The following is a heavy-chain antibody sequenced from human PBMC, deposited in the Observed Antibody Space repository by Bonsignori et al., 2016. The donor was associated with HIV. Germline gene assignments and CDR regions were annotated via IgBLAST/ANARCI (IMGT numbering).Heavy chain of an antibody. Sequence: WIRQPPGKGLEWIGEINHSGSTNYNPSLKSRVTISVDTSKNQFSLKLSSVTAADTAVYYCARAYGDYEAGFVDYWGQGTLVTVSS. D-gene: IGHD4-17*01. CDR2: INHSGST. J-gene: IGHJ4*02. CDR3: ARAYGDYEAGFVDY. V-gene: IGHV4-34*01.